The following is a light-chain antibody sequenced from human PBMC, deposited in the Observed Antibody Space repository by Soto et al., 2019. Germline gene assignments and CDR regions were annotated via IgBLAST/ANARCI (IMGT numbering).Light chain of an antibody. CDR3: QQYNNWPPLT. Sequence: DIVITQSPGTLSVSPGERATLSCRASQSVSSNLAWYQQKPGQAPRLLIYGASTRATGIPARFGGSGSGTEFTLTISSLQSEDFAVYYCQQYNNWPPLTFGGGTKVEIK. V-gene: IGKV3-15*01. CDR1: QSVSSN. J-gene: IGKJ4*01. CDR2: GAS.